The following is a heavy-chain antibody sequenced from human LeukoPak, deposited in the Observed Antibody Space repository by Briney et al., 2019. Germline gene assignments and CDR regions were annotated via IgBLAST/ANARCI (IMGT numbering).Heavy chain of an antibody. D-gene: IGHD1-26*01. CDR3: AGLSGSYFSPDY. V-gene: IGHV4-59*01. Sequence: SETLSLTCTVSGGSISSYYWSWIRQPPGKGLERIGYIYYSGSTNYNPSLKSRVTISVDTSKNQFSLKLSSVTAADTAVYYCAGLSGSYFSPDYWGQGTLVTVSS. J-gene: IGHJ4*02. CDR1: GGSISSYY. CDR2: IYYSGST.